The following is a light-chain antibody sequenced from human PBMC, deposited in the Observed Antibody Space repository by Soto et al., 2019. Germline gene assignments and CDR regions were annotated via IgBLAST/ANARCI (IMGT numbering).Light chain of an antibody. CDR1: QDIGNS. V-gene: IGKV1-33*01. CDR2: DAY. CDR3: QSSTNLPPT. J-gene: IGKJ3*01. Sequence: DIKMTQSPSSLSASVGDRVTISCQASQDIGNSLNWYQQKPGKAPELLIYDAYNLETGVPSRFSGSRTGNDFTLTISSLQPEDLATYYCQSSTNLPPTFGPGTNVDIK.